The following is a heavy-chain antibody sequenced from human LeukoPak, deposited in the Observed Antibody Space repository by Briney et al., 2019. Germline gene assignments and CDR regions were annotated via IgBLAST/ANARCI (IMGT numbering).Heavy chain of an antibody. CDR2: TFQSGST. J-gene: IGHJ4*02. Sequence: PSGTLSLTCAVSGGSISDTKWWSWVRQPPGKGLEWIGETFQSGSTNYNPSLKSRVTISVDKSKNQFSLKLSSVTAADTAVYYCARVPAFYYGDYWTSSNYFDYWGQGTLVTVSS. D-gene: IGHD4-17*01. V-gene: IGHV4-4*02. CDR3: ARVPAFYYGDYWTSSNYFDY. CDR1: GGSISDTKW.